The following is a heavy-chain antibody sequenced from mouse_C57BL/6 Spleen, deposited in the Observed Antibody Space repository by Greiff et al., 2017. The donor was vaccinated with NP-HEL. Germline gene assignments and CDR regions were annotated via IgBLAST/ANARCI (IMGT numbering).Heavy chain of an antibody. J-gene: IGHJ4*01. CDR2: IDPNSGGT. CDR1: GYTFTSYW. CDR3: ARGGMVTSYYAMDY. D-gene: IGHD2-2*01. V-gene: IGHV1-72*01. Sequence: QVHVKQSGAELVKPGASVKLSCKASGYTFTSYWMHWVKQRPGRGLEWIGRIDPNSGGTKYNEKFKSKATLTVDKPSSTAYMQLSSLTSEDSAVYYCARGGMVTSYYAMDYWGQGTSVTVSS.